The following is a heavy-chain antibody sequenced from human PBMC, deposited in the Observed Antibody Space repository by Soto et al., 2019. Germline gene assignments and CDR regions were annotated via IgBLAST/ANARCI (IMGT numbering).Heavy chain of an antibody. CDR1: GFTVSSNY. D-gene: IGHD5-18*01. J-gene: IGHJ4*02. Sequence: EVQLVESGGGLVQPGGSLRLSCAASGFTVSSNYMSWVRQAPGKGLEWVSVIYSGGSTYYADSVKGRFTISRDNSKNTLYLQMNSLRAEDTAVYYCARLRGYSYGYNDYWGQGTLVTVSS. CDR2: IYSGGST. V-gene: IGHV3-66*04. CDR3: ARLRGYSYGYNDY.